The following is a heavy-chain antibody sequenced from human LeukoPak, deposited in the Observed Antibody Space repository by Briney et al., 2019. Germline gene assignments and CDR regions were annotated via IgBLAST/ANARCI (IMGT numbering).Heavy chain of an antibody. CDR2: IIPIFGTA. D-gene: IGHD3-10*01. CDR1: GGTFSTYA. V-gene: IGHV1-69*13. Sequence: ASVKVSCKASGGTFSTYAISWVRQAPGHGLEWMGGIIPIFGTANYAQKFQGRVTITADESTSTAYMELSSLRSEDTAVYYCAVGGASGSIGDYWGQGTLVTVSS. CDR3: AVGGASGSIGDY. J-gene: IGHJ4*02.